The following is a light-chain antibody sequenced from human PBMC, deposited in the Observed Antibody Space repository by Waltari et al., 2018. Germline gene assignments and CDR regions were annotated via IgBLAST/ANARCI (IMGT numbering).Light chain of an antibody. V-gene: IGKV4-1*01. CDR1: QSVLHSSKNENS. Sequence: DIVMTQSPDSLAVSLGERATINCKSSQSVLHSSKNENSLAWYQQKPGQPPKLLIYCAXXRESXXXDXXXXSGSGTXFXLTISXXXAXDVAVYYXQXYYXTXXXXGPGTKVDXK. J-gene: IGKJ3*01. CDR3: QXYYXTXXX. CDR2: CAX.